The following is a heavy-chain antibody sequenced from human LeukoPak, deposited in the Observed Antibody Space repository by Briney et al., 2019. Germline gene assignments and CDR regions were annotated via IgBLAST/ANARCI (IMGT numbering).Heavy chain of an antibody. Sequence: GASVKVSCKASGYTFTSYGISWVRQAPGHGLEWMGWISTYNGNTQYAQNLQGRVTLTTDSSTNTAYMELRSLTSDDTAVYYCAIPAKGAYLHYYIYVWGERTSVTVSS. CDR2: ISTYNGNT. CDR1: GYTFTSYG. CDR3: AIPAKGAYLHYYIYV. J-gene: IGHJ6*03. D-gene: IGHD2/OR15-2a*01. V-gene: IGHV1-18*01.